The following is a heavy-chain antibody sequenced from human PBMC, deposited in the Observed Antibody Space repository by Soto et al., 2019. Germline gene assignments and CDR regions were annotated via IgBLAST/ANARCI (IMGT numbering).Heavy chain of an antibody. D-gene: IGHD3-16*01. J-gene: IGHJ3*02. Sequence: SVKVSCKASGGTFSSYTISWVRQAPGQGLEWMGRIIPILGIANYAQKFQGRVTITADKSTSTAYMELSSLRSEDTAVYYCARALITVPDAFDIWGQGTMVTVSS. CDR2: IIPILGIA. CDR3: ARALITVPDAFDI. CDR1: GGTFSSYT. V-gene: IGHV1-69*02.